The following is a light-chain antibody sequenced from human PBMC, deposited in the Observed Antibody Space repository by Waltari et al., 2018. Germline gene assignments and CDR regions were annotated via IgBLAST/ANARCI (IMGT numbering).Light chain of an antibody. CDR1: QTLTTY. J-gene: IGKJ2*01. CDR2: AAS. Sequence: DIQLTQSPSYLSASVGDRVTITCRASQTLTTYLNWYQQRPVTAPKFLTYAASHLETGVPSRFSGGGSGTDFTLTISGLQPDDFATYYCQQSKEVPFTFGQGTKLEIK. V-gene: IGKV1-39*01. CDR3: QQSKEVPFT.